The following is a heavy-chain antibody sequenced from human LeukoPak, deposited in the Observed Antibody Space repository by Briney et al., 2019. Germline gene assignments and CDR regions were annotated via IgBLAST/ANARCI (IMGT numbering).Heavy chain of an antibody. CDR2: INPHSGGT. CDR3: ARVNRFYYITHQAAYDI. CDR1: GYNYRDYY. J-gene: IGHJ3*02. V-gene: IGHV1-2*02. D-gene: IGHD3-10*01. Sequence: ASVKVSCKASGYNYRDYYIHWMRHAPGQGLEWMGWINPHSGGTRYAPKFQGRVTMSSDTAINTAYMELRRLRSDDTAVFYCARVNRFYYITHQAAYDIWGQGTRVTVSS.